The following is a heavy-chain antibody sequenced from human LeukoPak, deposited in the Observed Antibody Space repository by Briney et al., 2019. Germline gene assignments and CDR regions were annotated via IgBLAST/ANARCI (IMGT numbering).Heavy chain of an antibody. J-gene: IGHJ4*02. CDR2: IIPIFGTA. D-gene: IGHD4-23*01. CDR3: ARGAFYGGNSYFDY. Sequence: SVKVSCKASGGTFSSYAIRWVRQAPGQGLEWMGRIIPIFGTANYAQKFQGRVTITTDESTSTAYMELSSLRSEDTAVYYCARGAFYGGNSYFDYWGQGTLVTVSS. V-gene: IGHV1-69*05. CDR1: GGTFSSYA.